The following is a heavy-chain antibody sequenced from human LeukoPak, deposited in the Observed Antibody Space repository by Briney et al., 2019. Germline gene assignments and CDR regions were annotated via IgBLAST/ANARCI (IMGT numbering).Heavy chain of an antibody. Sequence: PSETLSLTCTVSGGSISSYYWSWIRQPPGKELEWIAYIYYGGSTNYYPSLKSRVTISVDTSKKQFSLKLSAVTAADTAVYYCARDHSRRNGMDVWGQGTTVTVS. CDR3: ARDHSRRNGMDV. V-gene: IGHV4-59*12. J-gene: IGHJ6*02. CDR2: IYYGGST. CDR1: GGSISSYY. D-gene: IGHD6-13*01.